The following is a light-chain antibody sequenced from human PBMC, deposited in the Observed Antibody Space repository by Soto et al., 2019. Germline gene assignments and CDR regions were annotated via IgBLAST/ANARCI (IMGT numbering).Light chain of an antibody. Sequence: EIVLTQSPGTLSLSRGGRATLSCRASQSVSSSYLAWYQQKPGQAPRLLIYGASSRATGIPDRFSGSGSGTDFTLTISRLEPEDFAVYYCQQYGSSPWTFGQGTKV. CDR2: GAS. CDR3: QQYGSSPWT. J-gene: IGKJ1*01. V-gene: IGKV3-20*01. CDR1: QSVSSSY.